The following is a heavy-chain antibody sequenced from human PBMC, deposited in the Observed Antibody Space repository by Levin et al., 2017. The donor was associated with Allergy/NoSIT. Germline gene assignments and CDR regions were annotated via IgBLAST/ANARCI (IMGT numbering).Heavy chain of an antibody. Sequence: TSETLSLTCAVSGFTLSSYWMDWVRQTPGKGLEWVANIKQDGSEKYYVDSVKGRFTISRDNAKNSMYLQMTSLRPEDTAVYFCSRSLDYWGQGTLVTVSS. V-gene: IGHV3-7*04. CDR2: IKQDGSEK. CDR3: SRSLDY. CDR1: GFTLSSYW. J-gene: IGHJ4*02.